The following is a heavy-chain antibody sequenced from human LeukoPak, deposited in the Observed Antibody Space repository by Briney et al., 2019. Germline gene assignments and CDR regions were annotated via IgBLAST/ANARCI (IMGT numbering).Heavy chain of an antibody. V-gene: IGHV1-69*02. CDR3: AYCTNGVCYRGGVYGMDV. CDR1: GGTFSSYT. D-gene: IGHD2-8*01. CDR2: IIPILGIA. Sequence: ASVKVSCKASGGTFSSYTISWVRQAPGQGLEWMGRIIPILGIANYAQKFQGRVTITADKSTSTAYMELSSLRSEDTAVYYCAYCTNGVCYRGGVYGMDVWGQGTTVTVSS. J-gene: IGHJ6*02.